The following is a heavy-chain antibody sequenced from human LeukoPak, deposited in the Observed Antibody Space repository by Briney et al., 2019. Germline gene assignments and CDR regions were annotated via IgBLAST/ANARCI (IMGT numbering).Heavy chain of an antibody. V-gene: IGHV1-18*01. Sequence: ASVKVSCKASGYTFTRYGIGWVRQAPGQGLEWMGWISGYNGDTNSAQKLQGRVTMTTDTSTSTAYMELRSLRSDDTAVYYCARANYYYYYMDVWGKGTTVTISS. CDR2: ISGYNGDT. CDR1: GYTFTRYG. J-gene: IGHJ6*03. CDR3: ARANYYYYYMDV.